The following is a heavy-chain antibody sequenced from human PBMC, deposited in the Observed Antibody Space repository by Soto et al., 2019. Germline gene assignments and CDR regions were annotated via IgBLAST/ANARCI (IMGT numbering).Heavy chain of an antibody. CDR3: ARVEGGGRYYYYYYMDV. CDR2: IYSGGSK. CDR1: GFTVSSNY. D-gene: IGHD3-16*01. Sequence: EVQLVESGGGLVQPGGSLRLSCAASGFTVSSNYMSWVRQAPGKGLEWVSVIYSGGSKYYADSVKDRFTISSDNSKNKLYLQMNSLGAEDTAVYHCARVEGGGRYYYYYYMDVWGKGTTVTVSS. J-gene: IGHJ6*03. V-gene: IGHV3-66*01.